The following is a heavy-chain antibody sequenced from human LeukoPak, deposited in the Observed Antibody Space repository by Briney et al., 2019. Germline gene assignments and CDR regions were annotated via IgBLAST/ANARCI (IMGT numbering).Heavy chain of an antibody. CDR3: PRMGSSAGGMDV. CDR1: GFTFCSYS. V-gene: IGHV3-21*01. Sequence: GGSLRLSCAASGFTFCSYSMNWVRRAPGKGLEWVSSISSSSSYIYYADSVKGRFTISRDNAKNSLYLQMNSLRAEDTAVYYCPRMGSSAGGMDVWGHGTTVTVSS. CDR2: ISSSSSYI. J-gene: IGHJ6*02. D-gene: IGHD6-19*01.